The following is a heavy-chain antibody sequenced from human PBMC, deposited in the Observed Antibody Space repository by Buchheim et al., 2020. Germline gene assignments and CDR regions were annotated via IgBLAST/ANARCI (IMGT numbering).Heavy chain of an antibody. J-gene: IGHJ4*02. CDR1: GGSFSGYY. Sequence: QVQLQQWGAGLLKPSETLSPTCAVYGGSFSGYYWSWIRQPPGKGLEWIGEINHSGSTNYNPSLKSQVTISVDTSKNQLSLKLSSVTAADTAVYYCARGYNSSWYPTINYWGQGT. V-gene: IGHV4-34*01. CDR2: INHSGST. D-gene: IGHD6-13*01. CDR3: ARGYNSSWYPTINY.